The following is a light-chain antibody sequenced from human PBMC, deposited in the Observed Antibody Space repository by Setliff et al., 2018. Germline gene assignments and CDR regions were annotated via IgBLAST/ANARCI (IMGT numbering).Light chain of an antibody. CDR1: IGDVGAYDF. J-gene: IGLJ1*01. Sequence: QSALTQPASVSGSPGQSITISCSGTIGDVGAYDFVSWYQHHPGKAPKLVIYEVTNRPSGISNRFSGSKSGNSASLIISGLQAEDEADYYCSAYTSSSTYVFGTGTKVPS. CDR2: EVT. V-gene: IGLV2-14*01. CDR3: SAYTSSSTYV.